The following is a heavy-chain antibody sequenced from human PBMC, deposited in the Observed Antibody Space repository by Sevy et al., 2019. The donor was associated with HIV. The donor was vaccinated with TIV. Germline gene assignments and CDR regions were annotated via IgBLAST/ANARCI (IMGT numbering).Heavy chain of an antibody. D-gene: IGHD6-6*01. Sequence: ASVKVSCKASGYTFTSYGISWVRQAPGQGLEWMGWISAYNGNTNYAQKLQGRVTMTTDTSTSTAYMELRSLRSDDTAVYYCARDSSIAARPTYYYYGMDVWGQGTTVTVSS. V-gene: IGHV1-18*01. CDR1: GYTFTSYG. CDR2: ISAYNGNT. J-gene: IGHJ6*02. CDR3: ARDSSIAARPTYYYYGMDV.